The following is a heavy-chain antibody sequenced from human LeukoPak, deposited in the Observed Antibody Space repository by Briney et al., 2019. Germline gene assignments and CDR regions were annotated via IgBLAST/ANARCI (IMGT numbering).Heavy chain of an antibody. CDR3: AKDPSFMAP. J-gene: IGHJ5*02. V-gene: IGHV3-30*18. D-gene: IGHD5-24*01. CDR1: GFTFSSCG. Sequence: GGSLRLSCAASGFTFSSCGMHWVRQAPGKGLEWVAVISYDGSNKYYADSVKGRFTISRDNSKNTLYLQMNSLRAEDTAVYYCAKDPSFMAPWGQGTLVTVSS. CDR2: ISYDGSNK.